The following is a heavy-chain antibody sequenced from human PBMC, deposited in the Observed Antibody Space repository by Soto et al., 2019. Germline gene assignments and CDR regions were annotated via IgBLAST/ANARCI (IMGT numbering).Heavy chain of an antibody. CDR1: GGSISSSNYY. CDR3: ARAYTSRYVDY. V-gene: IGHV4-39*01. D-gene: IGHD3-16*01. CDR2: MFYGGNT. Sequence: SSETLSLTCTVSGGSISSSNYYWGWIRQPPGKGLEWIGSMFYGGNTYYNPSLETRVTIAVDTSKNQFSLKLTSVTAADTAVYYCARAYTSRYVDYWGQGTLVTVSS. J-gene: IGHJ4*02.